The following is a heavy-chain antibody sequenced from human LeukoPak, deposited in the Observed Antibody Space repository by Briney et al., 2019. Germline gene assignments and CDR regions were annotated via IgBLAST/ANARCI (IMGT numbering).Heavy chain of an antibody. D-gene: IGHD1-26*01. CDR3: ARDLHPRYYLPDY. CDR1: AFAFSSNW. J-gene: IGHJ4*02. CDR2: IKEDGSET. V-gene: IGHV3-7*04. Sequence: GGSLRLSCVASAFAFSSNWMSWVRQAPGKGLEWVASIKEDGSETYYVDSVKGRFTISRDNAKNSLYLQMNSLRAEDAAVYYCARDLHPRYYLPDYWGQGTLVTVSS.